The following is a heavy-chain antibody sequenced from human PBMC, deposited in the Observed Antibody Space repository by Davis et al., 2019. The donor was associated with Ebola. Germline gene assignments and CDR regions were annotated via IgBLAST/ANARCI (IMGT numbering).Heavy chain of an antibody. D-gene: IGHD2-8*02. J-gene: IGHJ4*02. CDR3: AKAVCTGGVCYEGY. CDR1: GFSYSSYA. CDR2: IVGGGSST. Sequence: GESLKISCAASGFSYSSYAMSWVRQAPGKGLEWVSGIVGGGSSTYYADSVKGRFTISRDNSKNTLYLQMNSLRAEDTAVYYCAKAVCTGGVCYEGYWGQGTLVTVSS. V-gene: IGHV3-23*01.